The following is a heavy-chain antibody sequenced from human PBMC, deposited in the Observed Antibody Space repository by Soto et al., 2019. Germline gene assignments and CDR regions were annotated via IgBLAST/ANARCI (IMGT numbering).Heavy chain of an antibody. Sequence: SETLSLTCAVYGGSFSGYYWSWIRQPPGKGLEWIGEINHSGSTNYNPSLKSRATISVDTSKNQFSLKLSSVTAADTAVYYCARGRYCSGGSCYRNWFDPWGQGTLVTVSS. CDR3: ARGRYCSGGSCYRNWFDP. CDR2: INHSGST. J-gene: IGHJ5*02. CDR1: GGSFSGYY. V-gene: IGHV4-34*01. D-gene: IGHD2-15*01.